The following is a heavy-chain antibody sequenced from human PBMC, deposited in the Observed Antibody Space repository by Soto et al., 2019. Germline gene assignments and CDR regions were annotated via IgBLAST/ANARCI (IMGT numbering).Heavy chain of an antibody. V-gene: IGHV3-30-3*01. CDR1: GFTFSSFT. Sequence: QVQLVESGGGVVQPGRSLRLSCAASGFTFSSFTMHWVRQAPGKGLEWVALISYDAGNNKYYADSVKGRFSISRDNSRNTLYLQLNNLRAEDTAVYYCARSIAVAGTPEFDYWGQGTLVTVSS. D-gene: IGHD6-19*01. CDR2: ISYDAGNNK. CDR3: ARSIAVAGTPEFDY. J-gene: IGHJ4*02.